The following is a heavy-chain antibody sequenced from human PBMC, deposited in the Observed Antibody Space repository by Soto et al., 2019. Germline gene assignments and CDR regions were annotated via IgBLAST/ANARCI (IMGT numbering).Heavy chain of an antibody. Sequence: GGSLRLSCAASGFTFSSYGMHWVRQAPGKGLEWVAVISYDGSNKYYADSMKGRSTFSRDNSKNTLYLQMNSLRAEDTAVYYCAKDAKAARPMYYYGMDVWGQGTTVTVSS. CDR1: GFTFSSYG. V-gene: IGHV3-30*18. D-gene: IGHD6-6*01. CDR3: AKDAKAARPMYYYGMDV. CDR2: ISYDGSNK. J-gene: IGHJ6*02.